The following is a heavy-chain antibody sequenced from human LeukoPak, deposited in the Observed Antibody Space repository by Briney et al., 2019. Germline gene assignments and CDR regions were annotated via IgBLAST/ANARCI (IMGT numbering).Heavy chain of an antibody. CDR3: ASPTGGGYSGYD. J-gene: IGHJ4*02. Sequence: SETLSLTCAAYGGSFSGYYWSWIRQPPGKGLEWIGEINHSGSTNYNPSLKSRVTISVDTSKNQFSLKLSSVTAADTAVYYCASPTGGGYSGYDWGQGTLVTVSS. V-gene: IGHV4-34*01. CDR2: INHSGST. D-gene: IGHD5-12*01. CDR1: GGSFSGYY.